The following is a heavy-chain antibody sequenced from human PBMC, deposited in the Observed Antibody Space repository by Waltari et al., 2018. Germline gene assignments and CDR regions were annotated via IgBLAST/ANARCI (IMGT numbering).Heavy chain of an antibody. V-gene: IGHV4-39*02. D-gene: IGHD3-10*01. Sequence: QLQLQESGPGLVKPSETLSLTCTVSGGSIHSTVYYWAWIRQPPGKGLEWIGYIYDTGRTNSHPSLRSRVAMSIDTSNNKFSLKMSAVTAADTAVYFCARGHNYYGVAFWGQGTTVTVSS. J-gene: IGHJ6*02. CDR1: GGSIHSTVYY. CDR2: IYDTGRT. CDR3: ARGHNYYGVAF.